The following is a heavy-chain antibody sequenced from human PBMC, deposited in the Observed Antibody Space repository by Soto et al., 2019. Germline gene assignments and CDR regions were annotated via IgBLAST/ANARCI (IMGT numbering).Heavy chain of an antibody. J-gene: IGHJ4*02. CDR2: ISGDGGTM. D-gene: IGHD1-26*01. V-gene: IGHV3-48*04. Sequence: EVQVVESGGGSVQPGGSLRLSCAASGFTFSRYTMNWVRQAPGKGLEWLSYISGDGGTMSNADSVKGRVTISRDNAKNALYRQMDSLRAEDTAVYYCARDKSGTYSIDYWVQGTLVTVSS. CDR3: ARDKSGTYSIDY. CDR1: GFTFSRYT.